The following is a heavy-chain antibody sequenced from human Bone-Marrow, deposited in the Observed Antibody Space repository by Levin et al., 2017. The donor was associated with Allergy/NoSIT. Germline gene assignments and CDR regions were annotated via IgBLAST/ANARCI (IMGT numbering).Heavy chain of an antibody. CDR1: GFTFSSYA. Sequence: GESLKISCAASGFTFSSYAMTWVRQAPGKGLEWVSAISGNGEITYHADSVKGRFTISRDNSQNTLYLQMNSLRAEDTAVYYCANGDYCSDEGNCYSWFDYHGMDVWGQGTTVTVSS. CDR3: ANGDYCSDEGNCYSWFDYHGMDV. J-gene: IGHJ6*02. D-gene: IGHD2-15*01. CDR2: ISGNGEIT. V-gene: IGHV3-23*01.